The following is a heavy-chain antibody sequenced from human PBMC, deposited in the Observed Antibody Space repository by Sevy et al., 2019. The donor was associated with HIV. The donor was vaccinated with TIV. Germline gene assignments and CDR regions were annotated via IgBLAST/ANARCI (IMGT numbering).Heavy chain of an antibody. CDR1: GGSISSYY. CDR3: ARSRLYYYGSGSYFPHYYFDY. J-gene: IGHJ4*02. V-gene: IGHV4-59*01. CDR2: IYYSGST. D-gene: IGHD3-10*01. Sequence: SETLSLTCTVSGGSISSYYWSWIRQPPGKGLEWIGYIYYSGSTNYNPSLKSRVTISVDTSKNQFSLKLSPVTAADTAVYYCARSRLYYYGSGSYFPHYYFDYWGQGTLVTVSS.